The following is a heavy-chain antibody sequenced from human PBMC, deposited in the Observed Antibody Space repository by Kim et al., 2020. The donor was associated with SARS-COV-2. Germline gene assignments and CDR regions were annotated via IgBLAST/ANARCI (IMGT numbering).Heavy chain of an antibody. CDR2: INHSGST. J-gene: IGHJ4*02. CDR3: ARISDN. V-gene: IGHV4-34*01. Sequence: SETLSLTCVVYGGSFSGYYWGWIRQPPGKGLEWIGEINHSGSTNYNPSLKSRVTISVDTSKNQFSLKLRSVTAADTAVYYCARISDNWGQGTLVTVSS. CDR1: GGSFSGYY.